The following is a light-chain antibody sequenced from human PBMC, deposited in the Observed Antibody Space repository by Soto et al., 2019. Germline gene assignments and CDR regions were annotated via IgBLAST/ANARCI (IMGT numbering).Light chain of an antibody. Sequence: DIVMTHSPSTLSVSPGLRSTLSCRASQSVTRKLAWFQQKPGQAPRLLIYAASTRATGIPARFSGSGSGTEFTLTISSLKSEDFAVYYCQQYNNWHTWTFGQGTKVDIK. CDR2: AAS. CDR1: QSVTRK. J-gene: IGKJ1*01. V-gene: IGKV3-15*01. CDR3: QQYNNWHTWT.